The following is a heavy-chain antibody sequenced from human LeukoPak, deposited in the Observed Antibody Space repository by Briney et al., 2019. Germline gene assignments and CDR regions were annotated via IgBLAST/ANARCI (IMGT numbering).Heavy chain of an antibody. CDR3: ARVYSSSWYVDY. Sequence: PSETLSLTCTVSGGSISSGDYYWSWIRQPPGKGLEWIGYIYYSGSTYYNPSLKSRVTISVDTSKNQFSLKLSSETAADTAVYYCARVYSSSWYVDYWGQGTLVTVSS. CDR1: GGSISSGDYY. J-gene: IGHJ4*02. V-gene: IGHV4-30-4*08. CDR2: IYYSGST. D-gene: IGHD6-13*01.